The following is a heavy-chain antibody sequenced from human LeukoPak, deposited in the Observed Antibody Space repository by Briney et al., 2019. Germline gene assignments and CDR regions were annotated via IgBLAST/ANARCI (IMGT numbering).Heavy chain of an antibody. CDR1: GYTFTSYD. D-gene: IGHD5-12*01. CDR2: MNPNSGNT. J-gene: IGHJ4*02. Sequence: ASVKVSCKASGYTFTSYDINWVRQAPGQGLEWMGWMNPNSGNTGYAQKFRGRVTMTRNTSISTAYMELSSLRSEDTAVYYCATVDIVATMGYWGQGTLVTVSS. CDR3: ATVDIVATMGY. V-gene: IGHV1-8*01.